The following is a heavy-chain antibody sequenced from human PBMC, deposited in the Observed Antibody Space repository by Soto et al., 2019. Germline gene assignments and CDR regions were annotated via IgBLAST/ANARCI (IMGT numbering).Heavy chain of an antibody. V-gene: IGHV1-18*01. Sequence: QVQLAQSANEVKKPGASVRVSCKAAGYTFIRYGIAWVRQAPGQGLEWMGWISPYNDYTVYAQKFQGRVSMTADTSPRTVYMNLGGLKSDDPAVYYCARGGYYDNSWGKLSHYGLDVWGQGTSVSVSS. CDR1: GYTFIRYG. CDR3: ARGGYYDNSWGKLSHYGLDV. CDR2: ISPYNDYT. J-gene: IGHJ6*02. D-gene: IGHD3-16*01.